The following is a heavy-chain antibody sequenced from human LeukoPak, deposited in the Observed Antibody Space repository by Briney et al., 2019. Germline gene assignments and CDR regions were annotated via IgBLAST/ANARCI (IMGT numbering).Heavy chain of an antibody. Sequence: SETLSLTCTLSGGTVTSSTYFWGWIRQPPGKGLEWIGSISYSGATYYNPSFKSRVSMSVHTSKNQFSLKLSSVTAADTAVYYCARDGFYYHYYMDVWGEGTTVTVSS. CDR3: ARDGFYYHYYMDV. CDR1: GGTVTSSTYF. J-gene: IGHJ6*03. CDR2: ISYSGAT. D-gene: IGHD1-14*01. V-gene: IGHV4-39*07.